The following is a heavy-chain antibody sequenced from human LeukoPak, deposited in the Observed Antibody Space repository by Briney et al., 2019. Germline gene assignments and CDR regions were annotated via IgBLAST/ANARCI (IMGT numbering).Heavy chain of an antibody. CDR3: AVVTGYFDY. Sequence: SETLSLTCTVSGGSISGSSYYWGWIRQPPGKGLEWIGSIYYSGSTYYNPSLKSRVTISVDTSKNQFSLKLSSVTAADTAVYYCAVVTGYFDYWGQGTLVTVSS. V-gene: IGHV4-39*01. J-gene: IGHJ4*02. CDR2: IYYSGST. D-gene: IGHD2-8*02. CDR1: GGSISGSSYY.